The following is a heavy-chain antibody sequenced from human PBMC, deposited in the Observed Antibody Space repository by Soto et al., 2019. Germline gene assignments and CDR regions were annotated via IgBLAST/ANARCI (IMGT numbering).Heavy chain of an antibody. CDR1: GYTFTSYG. D-gene: IGHD5-12*01. CDR2: ISAYNGNT. J-gene: IGHJ4*02. CDR3: ARGPDIVVATISFDY. Sequence: QVQLVQSGAEVKKPGASVKVSCKASGYTFTSYGISWVRQAPGQGLEWMGWISAYNGNTNYAQKLQGRVTMTTDTSTSTAYMELRRLRSDDTAVYYYARGPDIVVATISFDYWGQGTLVTVSS. V-gene: IGHV1-18*01.